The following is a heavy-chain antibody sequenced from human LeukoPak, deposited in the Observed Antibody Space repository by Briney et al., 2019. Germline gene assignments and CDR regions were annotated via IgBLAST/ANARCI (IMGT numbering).Heavy chain of an antibody. Sequence: PSETLSLTCTVSGGSISSYYWSWIRQPPGKGLEWIGYIYYSGSTNYNPSLKSRVTISVDTSKNQFSLKLSSVTAADTAVYYCARGRYSYGPSDAFDIWGQGTMVTVSS. CDR2: IYYSGST. V-gene: IGHV4-59*08. CDR1: GGSISSYY. J-gene: IGHJ3*02. CDR3: ARGRYSYGPSDAFDI. D-gene: IGHD5-18*01.